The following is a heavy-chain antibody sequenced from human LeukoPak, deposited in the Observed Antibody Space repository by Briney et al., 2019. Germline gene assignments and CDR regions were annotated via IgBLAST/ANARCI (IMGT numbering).Heavy chain of an antibody. J-gene: IGHJ5*02. CDR3: ARDPGSRSSSTWFDP. CDR2: IYYSGST. Sequence: PSETLSLTCTVSGGSISSSSYYWGWIRQPPGKGLEWIGSIYYSGSTYYNPSLKSRVTISVDTSKNQFSLKLSSVTAADTAVYYCARDPGSRSSSTWFDPWGQGTLVTVSS. CDR1: GGSISSSSYY. D-gene: IGHD6-6*01. V-gene: IGHV4-39*07.